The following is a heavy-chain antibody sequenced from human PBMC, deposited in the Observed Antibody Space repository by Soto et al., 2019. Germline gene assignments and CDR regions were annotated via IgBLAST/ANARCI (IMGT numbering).Heavy chain of an antibody. Sequence: QVQLQESGPGLVKPSETLSLICTVSGGSISSYYWSWIRQPPGKGLEWIGYIYYTGSTNYNPSLTRRVPISVDTSKNQFSLKLTSVTAADTAVYYCAREGCSSSSCTSEGAFDIWGQGTMVTVSS. J-gene: IGHJ3*02. V-gene: IGHV4-59*01. CDR3: AREGCSSSSCTSEGAFDI. CDR2: IYYTGST. D-gene: IGHD2-2*01. CDR1: GGSISSYY.